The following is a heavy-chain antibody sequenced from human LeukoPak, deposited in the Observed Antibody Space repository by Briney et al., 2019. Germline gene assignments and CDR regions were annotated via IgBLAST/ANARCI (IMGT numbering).Heavy chain of an antibody. CDR1: GGSISSYY. CDR2: IYYSGST. Sequence: SETLSLTCTVSGGSISSYYWSWIRQPPGKGLEWIGYIYYSGSTNYNPSLKSRVTISVDTSKNQFSLKLSSVTAADTAVYYCARHTPLSYSSSWYWNYWGQGTLVTVSS. CDR3: ARHTPLSYSSSWYWNY. V-gene: IGHV4-59*08. J-gene: IGHJ4*02. D-gene: IGHD6-13*01.